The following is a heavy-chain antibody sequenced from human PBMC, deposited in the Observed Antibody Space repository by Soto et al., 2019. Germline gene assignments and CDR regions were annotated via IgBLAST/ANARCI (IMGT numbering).Heavy chain of an antibody. J-gene: IGHJ4*02. D-gene: IGHD2-8*01. V-gene: IGHV3-74*01. CDR1: GFTFSNDW. CDR3: ARGPRGVYGNDY. Sequence: EVQLVESGGGLVQPGGSLRLSCAASGFTFSNDWMHWVRQGPGKGLGWLSRINMDGTNSNYADSVKGRFAISRDNAKNTLYLQMDSLRVEDTAVYFCARGPRGVYGNDYWGQGALVTVSS. CDR2: INMDGTNS.